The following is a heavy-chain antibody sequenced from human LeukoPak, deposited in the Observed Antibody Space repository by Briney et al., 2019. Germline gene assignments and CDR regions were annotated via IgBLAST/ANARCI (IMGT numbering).Heavy chain of an antibody. D-gene: IGHD1-26*01. V-gene: IGHV4-39*01. CDR1: GDSISSDTYY. J-gene: IGHJ4*02. CDR3: ARLLYSETARGISAG. Sequence: LETLSLSCTVSGDSISSDTYYWGWIRQPPGRGLEWLVNILYTGRTYYNSSLGSRVTISADTTKNQYSLKLNSLTGACTAVYYCARLLYSETARGISAGWGQG. CDR2: ILYTGRT.